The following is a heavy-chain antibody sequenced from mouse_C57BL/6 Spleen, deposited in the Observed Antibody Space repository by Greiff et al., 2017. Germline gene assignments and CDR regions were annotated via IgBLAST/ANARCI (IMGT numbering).Heavy chain of an antibody. D-gene: IGHD1-1*01. CDR3: TTSYYYGRSPRFAY. V-gene: IGHV14-4*01. Sequence: VQLQQSGAELVRPGASVKLSCTASGFNIKDDYMHWVKQRPEQGLEWIGWIDPENGDTEYASKFQGKATITADTSSNTAYLQLSSLTSEDTAVYYCTTSYYYGRSPRFAYWGQGTLVTVSA. J-gene: IGHJ3*01. CDR2: IDPENGDT. CDR1: GFNIKDDY.